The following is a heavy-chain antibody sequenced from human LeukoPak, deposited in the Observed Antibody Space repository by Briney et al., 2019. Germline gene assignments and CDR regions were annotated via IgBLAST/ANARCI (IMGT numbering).Heavy chain of an antibody. V-gene: IGHV3-7*01. D-gene: IGHD1-7*01. Sequence: GGSLRLSCAASELTSSTSWMSWVRQAPGKGLEWVAQTKQDGSEKYYVDSVKGRFTTSRDKNSLFLQMNSVRAEDTAVYYCVGWGISGITNHWGQGTLVTVSS. J-gene: IGHJ4*02. CDR3: VGWGISGITNH. CDR1: ELTSSTSW. CDR2: TKQDGSEK.